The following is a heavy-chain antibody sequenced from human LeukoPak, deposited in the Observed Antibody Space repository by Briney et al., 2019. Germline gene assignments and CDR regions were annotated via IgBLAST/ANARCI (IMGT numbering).Heavy chain of an antibody. V-gene: IGHV3-7*01. D-gene: IGHD1-7*01. Sequence: GGSLRLSCAASELTSSTSWMSWVRQAPGKGLEWVAQTKQDGSEKYYVDSVKGRFTTSRDKNSLFLQMNSVRAEDTAVYYCVGWGISGITNHWGQGTLVTVSS. J-gene: IGHJ4*02. CDR3: VGWGISGITNH. CDR1: ELTSSTSW. CDR2: TKQDGSEK.